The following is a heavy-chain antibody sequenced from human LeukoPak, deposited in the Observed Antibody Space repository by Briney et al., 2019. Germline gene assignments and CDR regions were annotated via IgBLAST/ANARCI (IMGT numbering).Heavy chain of an antibody. V-gene: IGHV3-7*01. CDR1: GLTFSDYW. CDR2: IKQDASEK. CDR3: ASYYYGSGTSLGY. Sequence: GGSLRLSCAVTGLTFSDYWVTWVRQAPGKGLEWVANIKQDASEKHYVESVKGRFAISRDNAKNSLYLQMNSLRAEDTAVYYCASYYYGSGTSLGYWGQGTLVTVSS. D-gene: IGHD3-10*01. J-gene: IGHJ4*02.